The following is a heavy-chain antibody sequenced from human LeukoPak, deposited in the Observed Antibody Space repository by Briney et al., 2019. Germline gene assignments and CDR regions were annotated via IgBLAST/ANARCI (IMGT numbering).Heavy chain of an antibody. CDR3: ARRLRGECSSTSRPHCYFDY. CDR2: IYYSGST. CDR1: GGSISSSSYY. Sequence: SETLSLTCTVSGGSISSSSYYWGWIRQPPGKGLEWIGSIYYSGSTYYNPSLKSRVTISVDTSKNQFSLKLSSVTAADTAVYYCARRLRGECSSTSRPHCYFDYWGQGTLVTVSS. V-gene: IGHV4-39*01. J-gene: IGHJ4*02. D-gene: IGHD2-2*01.